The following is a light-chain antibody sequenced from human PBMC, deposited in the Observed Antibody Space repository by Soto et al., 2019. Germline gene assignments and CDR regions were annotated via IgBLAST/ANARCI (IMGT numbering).Light chain of an antibody. CDR1: SSNIENNY. CDR2: DNN. V-gene: IGLV1-51*01. Sequence: QSVLTQPPSVSAAPGQTVTISCSGSSSNIENNYVSWYQQLPGTAPKLLIYDNNNRPSGIPDRFSGSKSGTSATLGITGLQTGDEADYYCATWDSSLSAGVFGTGTKLTVL. CDR3: ATWDSSLSAGV. J-gene: IGLJ1*01.